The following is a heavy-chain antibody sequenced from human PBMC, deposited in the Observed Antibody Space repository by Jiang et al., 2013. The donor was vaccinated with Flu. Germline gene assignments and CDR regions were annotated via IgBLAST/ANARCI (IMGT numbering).Heavy chain of an antibody. V-gene: IGHV3-15*01. D-gene: IGHD5-12*01. Sequence: KTDGGTTDYAAPVKGRFTISRDDSKNTLYLQMNSLKTEDTAVYYCQFRSGYEDYFDYWGQGTLVTVSS. CDR2: KTDGGTT. CDR3: QFRSGYEDYFDY. J-gene: IGHJ4*02.